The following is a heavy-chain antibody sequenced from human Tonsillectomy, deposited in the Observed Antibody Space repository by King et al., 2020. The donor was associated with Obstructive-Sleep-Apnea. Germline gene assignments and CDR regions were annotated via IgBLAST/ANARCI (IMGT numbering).Heavy chain of an antibody. D-gene: IGHD1-20*01. CDR2: IWFGENVK. V-gene: IGHV3-33*01. Sequence: VQLVESGGGVVQPGRSLRLSCAASRFTFSSYAMHWGRQAPGKGLEWVALIWFGENVKYYIDSVKGRFTVSRDNSNNTLYLQMNSLRAEDTAVYYCARAHITGTTAYFDYWGQGTLVTVSS. CDR1: RFTFSSYA. J-gene: IGHJ4*02. CDR3: ARAHITGTTAYFDY.